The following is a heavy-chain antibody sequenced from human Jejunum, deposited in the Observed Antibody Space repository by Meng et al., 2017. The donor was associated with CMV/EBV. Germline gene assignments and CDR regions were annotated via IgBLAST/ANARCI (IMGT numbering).Heavy chain of an antibody. Sequence: SCAAYGFALNAYEMNWGRQAPGKGLEWVSYISDGGNTIYYSDSVKGRFTISRDNAKNSLYLQMNCLRAEDTAVYYCARGGGAADYWGQGTLVTVSS. CDR2: ISDGGNTI. D-gene: IGHD1-26*01. CDR3: ARGGGAADY. V-gene: IGHV3-48*03. CDR1: GFALNAYE. J-gene: IGHJ4*02.